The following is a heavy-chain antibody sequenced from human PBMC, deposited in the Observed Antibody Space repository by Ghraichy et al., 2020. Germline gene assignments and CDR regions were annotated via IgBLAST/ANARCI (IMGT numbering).Heavy chain of an antibody. CDR3: ARDREGFLGMATTYYYFDY. CDR1: GFTFSSYG. CDR2: ISSSSSYI. J-gene: IGHJ4*02. D-gene: IGHD5-24*01. Sequence: GGSLRLSCAASGFTFSSYGLNWVRQAPGQGLEWVSSISSSSSYIYYADSVKGRFTISRDNAKNSLYLQMNSLRAEDTAVYYCARDREGFLGMATTYYYFDYWCQGTLVTVSS. V-gene: IGHV3-21*01.